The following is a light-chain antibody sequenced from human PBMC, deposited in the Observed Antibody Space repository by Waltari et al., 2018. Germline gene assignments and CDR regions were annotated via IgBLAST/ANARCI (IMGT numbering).Light chain of an antibody. J-gene: IGLJ1*01. CDR2: DVV. CDR3: SSYTTSSTYV. Sequence: QSALTQPASVSGFPGQSITISCTGTSRYVVPYNFVSWYQQYPGKVPKLTIYDVVNRPSGVSNRFSGSKSGNTASLTISGLQAEDEADYYCSSYTTSSTYVFGTGTKVTVL. CDR1: SRYVVPYNF. V-gene: IGLV2-14*03.